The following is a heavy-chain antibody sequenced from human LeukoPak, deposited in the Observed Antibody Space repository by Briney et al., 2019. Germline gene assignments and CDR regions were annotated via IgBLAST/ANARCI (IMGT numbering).Heavy chain of an antibody. J-gene: IGHJ4*02. CDR1: GGSISSYY. CDR3: ARVGSGWYYFDY. CDR2: IHSNGNT. Sequence: SETLSLTCTVSGGSISSYYWSWIRQPPGKGLEWIGRIHSNGNTNYNSSLKSRVTMSVDTSKNQFSLKLTSVTAADTAVYYCARVGSGWYYFDYWGQGALVTVSS. D-gene: IGHD6-19*01. V-gene: IGHV4-4*07.